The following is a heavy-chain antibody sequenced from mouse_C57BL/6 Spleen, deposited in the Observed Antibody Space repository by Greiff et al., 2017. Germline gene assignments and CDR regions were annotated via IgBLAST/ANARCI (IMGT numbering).Heavy chain of an antibody. Sequence: EVKLLESGPGLAKPSQTLSLTCSVTGYSITSDYWNWIRKFPGNKLEYMGYISYSGSTYYNPSLKSRISITRDTSKNQYYLQLNSVTTEDTATYYCASSDDYGSGDFEGWGTGTTVTVSS. D-gene: IGHD1-1*01. V-gene: IGHV3-8*01. CDR2: ISYSGST. J-gene: IGHJ1*03. CDR3: ASSDDYGSGDFEG. CDR1: GYSITSDY.